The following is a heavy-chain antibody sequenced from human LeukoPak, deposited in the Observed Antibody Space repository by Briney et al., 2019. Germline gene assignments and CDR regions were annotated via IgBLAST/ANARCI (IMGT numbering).Heavy chain of an antibody. J-gene: IGHJ4*02. CDR1: GFTFSSYD. Sequence: GGSLRLSCAASGFTFSSYDIQWVRQATGKGLEWVSSIGTAGDTYYAGSVKGRFTLSRENAKKSSYLQMNNLGAGDTAIYFCARGALGFDYWGQGALVTVSS. CDR3: ARGALGFDY. CDR2: IGTAGDT. V-gene: IGHV3-13*04.